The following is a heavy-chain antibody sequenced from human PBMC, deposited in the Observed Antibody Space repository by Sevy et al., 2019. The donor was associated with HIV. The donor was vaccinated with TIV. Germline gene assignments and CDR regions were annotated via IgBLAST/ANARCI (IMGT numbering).Heavy chain of an antibody. Sequence: GGSLRLSCAASGFTFSSYAMHWVRQAPGKGLEWVAVISYDGSNKYYADSVKGRFTISRYNSKNTLYLQMNSLRAEDTAVYYCARDFSGGSYYRAPHAFDIWGQGTMVTVSS. J-gene: IGHJ3*02. CDR3: ARDFSGGSYYRAPHAFDI. CDR2: ISYDGSNK. CDR1: GFTFSSYA. V-gene: IGHV3-30-3*01. D-gene: IGHD1-26*01.